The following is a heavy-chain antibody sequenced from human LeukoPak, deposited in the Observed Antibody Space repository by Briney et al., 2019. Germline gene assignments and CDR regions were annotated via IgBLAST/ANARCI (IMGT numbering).Heavy chain of an antibody. CDR1: GGSFSGYY. CDR2: INHSGST. V-gene: IGHV4-34*01. D-gene: IGHD3-22*01. J-gene: IGHJ4*02. Sequence: SETLSLTCAVYGGSFSGYYWSWIRQPPGKGLEWIGEINHSGSTNYNPSLKSRVTISVDTSKNQISLKLSSVTAADTAVYYCARGYYDSSGSATEYYFDYWGQGTLVTVSS. CDR3: ARGYYDSSGSATEYYFDY.